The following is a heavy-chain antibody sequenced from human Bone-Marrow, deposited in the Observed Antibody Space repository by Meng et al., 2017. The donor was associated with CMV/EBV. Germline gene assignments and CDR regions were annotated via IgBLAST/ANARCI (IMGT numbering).Heavy chain of an antibody. Sequence: GGSLRLSCAASGFTFSSYGMHWVRQAPGKGLEWVAVISYDGSNKYYADSVKGRFTISRDNSKNTLYLQMNSLRAEDTAVYYCARDTSPTMIVVAPTGYWGQGPLVTVSS. CDR2: ISYDGSNK. CDR3: ARDTSPTMIVVAPTGY. V-gene: IGHV3-30*19. J-gene: IGHJ4*02. CDR1: GFTFSSYG. D-gene: IGHD3-22*01.